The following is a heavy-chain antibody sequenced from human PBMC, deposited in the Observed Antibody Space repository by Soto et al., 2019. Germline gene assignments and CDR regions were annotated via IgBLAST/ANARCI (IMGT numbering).Heavy chain of an antibody. CDR2: INHSGST. Sequence: KTSETLSLTCAVYGGSFSCYYWSWIRQPPGEGLEWIGEINHSGSTNYNPSLKSRVTISVDTSKNQFSLKLSSVTAADTAVYYCARGRPVVFDYWGQGTLVTVSS. CDR3: ARGRPVVFDY. V-gene: IGHV4-34*01. J-gene: IGHJ4*02. D-gene: IGHD2-15*01. CDR1: GGSFSCYY.